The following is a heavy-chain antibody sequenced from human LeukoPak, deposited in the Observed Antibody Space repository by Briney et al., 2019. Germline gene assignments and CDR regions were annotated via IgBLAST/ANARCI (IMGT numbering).Heavy chain of an antibody. CDR3: ARGGYYDSPETDY. V-gene: IGHV1-18*01. CDR2: ISAYNGNT. D-gene: IGHD3-22*01. CDR1: GHTFTSYG. J-gene: IGHJ4*02. Sequence: ASGKASCKASGHTFTSYGISWVRQAPRQGLEWMGWISAYNGNTNYAQMIEGRVTTRTHPSTRPAYMELRCLRSADPDVYYCARGGYYDSPETDYWGQGSLVTVSS.